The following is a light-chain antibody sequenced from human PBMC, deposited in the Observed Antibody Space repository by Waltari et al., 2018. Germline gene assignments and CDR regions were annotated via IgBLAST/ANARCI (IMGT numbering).Light chain of an antibody. CDR1: NIESKS. Sequence: SYVLTQPPSVSVAPGETARITCGGNNIESKSVHWYRQRPGQAPVVVIAYDNDRAAGIPERFSGSNSGNTATLTISGVEAGDEADYYCQVWDANTDPGVFGTGTEVTVL. CDR2: YDN. J-gene: IGLJ1*01. V-gene: IGLV3-21*01. CDR3: QVWDANTDPGV.